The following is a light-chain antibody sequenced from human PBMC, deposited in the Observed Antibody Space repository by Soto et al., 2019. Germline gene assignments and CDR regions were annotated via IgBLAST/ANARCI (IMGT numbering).Light chain of an antibody. CDR2: DAS. V-gene: IGKV3-11*01. J-gene: IGKJ3*01. Sequence: EIVLTQSPATLSLSPGERVTLSCRASQNVSTYFAWYQQKPDQAPRLLIYDASDRATGIPARFSGSGSGTAFTLTVSSTEPGDSAVYYCQQRHNWLTFGPGTRVDLQ. CDR3: QQRHNWLT. CDR1: QNVSTY.